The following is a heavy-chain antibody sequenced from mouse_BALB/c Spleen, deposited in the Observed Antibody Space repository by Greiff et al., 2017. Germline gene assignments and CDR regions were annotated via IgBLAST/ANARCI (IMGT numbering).Heavy chain of an antibody. CDR2: ISSGGSYT. J-gene: IGHJ3*01. V-gene: IGHV5-6-4*01. CDR3: TREGYQAWFAY. Sequence: EVQLVESGGGLVKPGGSLKLSCAASGFTFSSYTMSWVRQTPEKRLEWVATISSGGSYTYYPDSVKGRFTISRDNAKNTLYLQMSSLKSEDTAMYYCTREGYQAWFAYWGPGTLVTVSA. CDR1: GFTFSSYT. D-gene: IGHD2-14*01.